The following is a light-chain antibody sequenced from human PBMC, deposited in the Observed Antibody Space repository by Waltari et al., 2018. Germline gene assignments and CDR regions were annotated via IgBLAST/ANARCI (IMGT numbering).Light chain of an antibody. CDR1: QSVRDNY. CDR2: DAS. V-gene: IGKV3-20*01. J-gene: IGKJ2*01. Sequence: TALTQSLGTVSLSLGERATLSSRASQSVRDNYLAWNQQKPGQATSNLIYDASGRATCIPDMFSGSVSGIDFTLTISRLEPEDLAVYYCQQYSTPYTFGQGTKLE. CDR3: QQYSTPYT.